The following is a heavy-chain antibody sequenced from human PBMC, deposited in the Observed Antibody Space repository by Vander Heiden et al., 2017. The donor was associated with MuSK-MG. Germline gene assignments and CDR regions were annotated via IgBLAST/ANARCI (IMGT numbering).Heavy chain of an antibody. Sequence: QVQLVQSGPEVTKPGASVQVSCTASGYTFSKFGINWVRQAPGQGLEWVGWISAYTGSTSYAQKFQGRVTMTTDTSTSTAYMELRSLRSDDTAVYYCSKGGGRRLSIIRGPLSETFDYWGQGTLLTVSS. CDR2: ISAYTGST. CDR1: GYTFSKFG. CDR3: SKGGGRRLSIIRGPLSETFDY. D-gene: IGHD3-10*01. J-gene: IGHJ4*02. V-gene: IGHV1-18*01.